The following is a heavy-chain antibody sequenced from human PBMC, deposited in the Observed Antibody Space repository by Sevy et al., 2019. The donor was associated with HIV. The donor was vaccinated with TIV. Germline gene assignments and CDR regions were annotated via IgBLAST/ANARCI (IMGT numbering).Heavy chain of an antibody. CDR3: ARGGPKYYDFWSGYPPFDY. CDR1: GFTFSSYS. D-gene: IGHD3-3*01. V-gene: IGHV3-48*02. J-gene: IGHJ4*02. Sequence: GGSLRLSCAASGFTFSSYSMNWVRQAPGKGLEWVSYISSSSSTIYYADSVKGRFTISRDNAKNSLYLQMNSLRDEDTAVYYCARGGPKYYDFWSGYPPFDYWGQGTLVTVSS. CDR2: ISSSSSTI.